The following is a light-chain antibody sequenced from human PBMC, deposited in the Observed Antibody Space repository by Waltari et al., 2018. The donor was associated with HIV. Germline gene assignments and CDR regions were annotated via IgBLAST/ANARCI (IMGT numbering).Light chain of an antibody. CDR3: QESYSTPSLT. CDR1: QNINSD. CDR2: AAS. V-gene: IGKV1-39*01. J-gene: IGKJ4*01. Sequence: DIQLTQSPSSLSASVGDRVTLSCRTSQNINSDLNWYQQKPGKASKLLIYAASKLQSGVPSRFSGSGSGTEFTLTISGLQPEDLATYYCQESYSTPSLTFGGGTKVEIK.